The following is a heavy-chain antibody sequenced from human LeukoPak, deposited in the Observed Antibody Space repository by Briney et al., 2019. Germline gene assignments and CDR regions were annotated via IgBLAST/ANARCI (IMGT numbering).Heavy chain of an antibody. D-gene: IGHD3-10*01. CDR1: GGSFSGYY. CDR2: INHSGST. CDR3: ARAAVYGSGSYYRWFDP. V-gene: IGHV4-34*01. J-gene: IGHJ5*02. Sequence: SETLSLTCAVYGGSFSGYYWSWIRQPPGKGLEWIGEINHSGSTNYNPSLKSRVTISVDTSKNQSSLKLSSVTAADTAVYYCARAAVYGSGSYYRWFDPWGQGTLVTVSS.